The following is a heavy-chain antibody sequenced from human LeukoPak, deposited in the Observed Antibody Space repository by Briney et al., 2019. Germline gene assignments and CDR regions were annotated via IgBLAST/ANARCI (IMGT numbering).Heavy chain of an antibody. D-gene: IGHD2-2*01. CDR1: GGSISSYY. J-gene: IGHJ6*03. CDR3: ARAGKYCSSTSCYPPYYYYYMDV. Sequence: SETLSLTCAASGGSISSYYWSWIRQPPGKGLEWIGYIYDSGSTNYNPSLKSRVTISVDTSKNQFSLKLSSVTAADTAVYYCARAGKYCSSTSCYPPYYYYYMDVWGKGTTVTVSS. V-gene: IGHV4-59*12. CDR2: IYDSGST.